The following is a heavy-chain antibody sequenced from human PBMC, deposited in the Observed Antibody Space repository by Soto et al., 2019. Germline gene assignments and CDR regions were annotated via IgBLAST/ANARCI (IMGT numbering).Heavy chain of an antibody. CDR2: IYYSGST. Sequence: KTSETLSLTCTVSGGSISSGGYYWSWIRQHPGKGLEWIGYIYYSGSTYYNPSLKSRVTISVDTSKNQFSLKLSSVTAADTAVYYCARDYYDSSGYPDNGGMDVWGQGTTVTVSS. V-gene: IGHV4-31*03. CDR3: ARDYYDSSGYPDNGGMDV. J-gene: IGHJ6*02. CDR1: GGSISSGGYY. D-gene: IGHD3-22*01.